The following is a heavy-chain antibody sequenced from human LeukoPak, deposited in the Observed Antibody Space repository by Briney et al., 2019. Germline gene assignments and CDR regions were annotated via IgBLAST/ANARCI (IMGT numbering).Heavy chain of an antibody. CDR2: IYPGDSDT. CDR1: GYSFPSYW. Sequence: GESLKISCKGSGYSFPSYWIAWVRQMPGKGLEWMGIIYPGDSDTRYSPSFQGQVTISADKSISTAYLQWSSLKASDTAMYYCARQEYCSGGSCYTWFDPWGQGTLVTVSS. CDR3: ARQEYCSGGSCYTWFDP. V-gene: IGHV5-51*01. J-gene: IGHJ5*02. D-gene: IGHD2-15*01.